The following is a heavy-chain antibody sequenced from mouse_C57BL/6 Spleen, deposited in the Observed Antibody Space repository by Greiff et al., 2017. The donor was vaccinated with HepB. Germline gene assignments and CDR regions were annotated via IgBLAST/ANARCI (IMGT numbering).Heavy chain of an antibody. Sequence: EVQLVESGGGLVKPGGSLKLSCAASGFTFSDYGMHWVRQAPEKGLEWVAYISSGSRTIYYADTVKSRFTISRDNAKNTLFLQMTSLRSEDTAMYYCARGYGNYPLVDYWGQGTTLTVSS. CDR3: ARGYGNYPLVDY. V-gene: IGHV5-17*01. J-gene: IGHJ2*01. CDR1: GFTFSDYG. D-gene: IGHD2-1*01. CDR2: ISSGSRTI.